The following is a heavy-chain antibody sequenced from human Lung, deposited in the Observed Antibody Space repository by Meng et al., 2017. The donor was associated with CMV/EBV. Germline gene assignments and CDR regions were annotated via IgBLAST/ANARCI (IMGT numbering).Heavy chain of an antibody. CDR3: ASLGYCSSTSCPFYYYYGMDV. V-gene: IGHV1-69*10. J-gene: IGHJ6*04. CDR1: GGTFSSYA. D-gene: IGHD2-2*01. CDR2: IIPILGIA. Sequence: SVKVSCXASGGTFSSYAISWVRQAPGQGLEWMGGIIPILGIANYAQKFQGRVTITADKSTSTAYMELSSLRSEDTAVYYCASLGYCSSTSCPFYYYYGMDVWGKGTTVTFSS.